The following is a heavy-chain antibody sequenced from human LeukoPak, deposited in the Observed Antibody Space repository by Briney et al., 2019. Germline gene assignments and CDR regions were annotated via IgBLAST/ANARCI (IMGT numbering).Heavy chain of an antibody. CDR3: ASRGRPDY. Sequence: PGRSLRLSCAASGFTFSSYGMHWVRQAPDKGLEWVAVISYDGSNKYYADSVKGRFTISRDNSKNSLYLQMNSLRAEDTAVYYCASRGRPDYWGQGTLVTVSS. CDR2: ISYDGSNK. CDR1: GFTFSSYG. J-gene: IGHJ4*02. V-gene: IGHV3-30*03.